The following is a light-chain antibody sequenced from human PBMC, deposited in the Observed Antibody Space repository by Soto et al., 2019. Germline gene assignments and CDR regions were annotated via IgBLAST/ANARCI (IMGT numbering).Light chain of an antibody. Sequence: QSVLTQPPSVSAAPGQKVTISCSGSSSNIGNDYVSWYQHLPGTAPKLLIYDNNKRPSGIPDRFSGSKSGTSATLGFTGLQTGDEADYYCATWDHSLSAGVFGGGTKLTVL. CDR3: ATWDHSLSAGV. CDR1: SSNIGNDY. J-gene: IGLJ3*02. V-gene: IGLV1-51*01. CDR2: DNN.